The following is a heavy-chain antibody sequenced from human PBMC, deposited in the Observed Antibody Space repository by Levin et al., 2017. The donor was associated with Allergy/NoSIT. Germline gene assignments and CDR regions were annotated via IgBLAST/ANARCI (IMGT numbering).Heavy chain of an antibody. D-gene: IGHD2-2*01. CDR1: GYTFTGYY. V-gene: IGHV1-2*06. J-gene: IGHJ6*03. CDR3: ARDRGTVVVPAAIYYYYMDV. Sequence: ASVKVSCKASGYTFTGYYMHWVRQAPGQGLEWMGRINPNSGGTNYAQKFQGRVTMTRDTSISTAYMELSRLRSDDTAVYYCARDRGTVVVPAAIYYYYMDVWGKGTTVTVSS. CDR2: INPNSGGT.